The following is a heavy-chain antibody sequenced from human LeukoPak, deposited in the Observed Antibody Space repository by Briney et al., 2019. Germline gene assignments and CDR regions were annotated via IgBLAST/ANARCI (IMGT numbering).Heavy chain of an antibody. CDR3: ARGLNPMGPTGVYFDY. J-gene: IGHJ4*02. Sequence: PSETLSLTCAVYGGSFSGYYWSWIRQPPGKGLEWIGEINHSGSTNYNPPLKSRVTISVDTSKNQFSLKLSSVTAADTAVYYCARGLNPMGPTGVYFDYWGQGTLVTVSS. V-gene: IGHV4-34*01. CDR1: GGSFSGYY. CDR2: INHSGST. D-gene: IGHD1-26*01.